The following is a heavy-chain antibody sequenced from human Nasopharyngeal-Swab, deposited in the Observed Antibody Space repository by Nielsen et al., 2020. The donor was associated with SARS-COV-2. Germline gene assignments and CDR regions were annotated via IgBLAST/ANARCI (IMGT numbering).Heavy chain of an antibody. CDR2: IKEDGSEA. J-gene: IGHJ4*02. CDR1: GFTFSKFW. D-gene: IGHD3-9*01. V-gene: IGHV3-7*03. CDR3: AGGTGWLTDS. Sequence: GESLKISCAASGFTFSKFWMNWVRQAPGKGLEWVANIKEDGSEAHYVGSVRGRFTISRDNAKNSLSLVMTSLRADDTAVYYCAGGTGWLTDSWGQGTLVTVSS.